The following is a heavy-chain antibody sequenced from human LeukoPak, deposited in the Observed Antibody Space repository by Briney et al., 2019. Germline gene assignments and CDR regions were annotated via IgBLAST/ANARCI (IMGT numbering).Heavy chain of an antibody. Sequence: SVKVSCKASGGTFSSYAISWVRQAPGQGLEWMGGIIPIFGTANYAQKFQGRVTITADESTSTAYMELSSQRSEDTAVYYCARGRIGTTVTTLVDYWGQGTLVTVSS. V-gene: IGHV1-69*13. CDR3: ARGRIGTTVTTLVDY. D-gene: IGHD4-11*01. J-gene: IGHJ4*02. CDR2: IIPIFGTA. CDR1: GGTFSSYA.